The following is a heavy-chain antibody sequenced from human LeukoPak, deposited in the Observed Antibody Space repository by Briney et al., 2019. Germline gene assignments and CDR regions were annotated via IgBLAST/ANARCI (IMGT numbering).Heavy chain of an antibody. D-gene: IGHD5-12*01. CDR2: INPNNGGT. V-gene: IGHV1-2*02. CDR3: ARGGPSQVATVYWFFDL. CDR1: GYTFTAYY. J-gene: IGHJ2*01. Sequence: ASVKVSCKASGYTFTAYYMHWVRQAPGQALEWMGSINPNNGGTSSAQRFQGRVTMTRDTSIATAYMDLSSLRSDDTAVYYCARGGPSQVATVYWFFDLWGRGTLVTVSS.